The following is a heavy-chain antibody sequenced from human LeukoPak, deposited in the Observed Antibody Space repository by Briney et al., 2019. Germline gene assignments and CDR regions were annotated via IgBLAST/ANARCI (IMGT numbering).Heavy chain of an antibody. V-gene: IGHV3-11*01. Sequence: PGGSLRLSCAASGFIFRDCYMSWIRQAPGKGLEWISYISSSGTIIYSADSVKGRFTISRDNAKNTLYLQMNSLRAEDTAVYYCAREAVNGYSSSWCIDIWGQGTMVSVSS. CDR3: AREAVNGYSSSWCIDI. D-gene: IGHD5-18*01. J-gene: IGHJ3*02. CDR2: ISSSGTII. CDR1: GFIFRDCY.